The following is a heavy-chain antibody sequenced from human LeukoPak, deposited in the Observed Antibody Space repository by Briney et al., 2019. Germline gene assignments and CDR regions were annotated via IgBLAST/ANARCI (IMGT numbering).Heavy chain of an antibody. CDR3: ARVYYDSSGYYSLDY. D-gene: IGHD3-22*01. Sequence: GESLKISCKASGYSFISYWIGWVRQMPGKGLEWMGIIYPGDSDTRYSPSFQGQVTISADKSISTAYLQWSSLKASDTAMYYCARVYYDSSGYYSLDYWGQGTLVTVSS. CDR1: GYSFISYW. J-gene: IGHJ4*02. CDR2: IYPGDSDT. V-gene: IGHV5-51*01.